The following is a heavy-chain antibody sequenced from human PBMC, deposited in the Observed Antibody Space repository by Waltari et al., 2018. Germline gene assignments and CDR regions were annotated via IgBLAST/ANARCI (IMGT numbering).Heavy chain of an antibody. V-gene: IGHV4-39*01. CDR1: GGPISSSSYY. CDR2: IYYSGST. CDR3: ARPRDSSSWDYFDY. Sequence: QLQLQESGPGLVKPSETLSLTCTVSGGPISSSSYYWGWIRRPPGKGLEWIGSIYYSGSTYYNPSLKSRVTISVDTSKNQFSLKLSSVTAADTAVYYCARPRDSSSWDYFDYWGQGTLVTVSS. D-gene: IGHD6-13*01. J-gene: IGHJ4*02.